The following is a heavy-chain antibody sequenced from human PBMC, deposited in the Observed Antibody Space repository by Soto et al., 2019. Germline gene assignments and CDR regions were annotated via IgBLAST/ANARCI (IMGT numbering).Heavy chain of an antibody. J-gene: IGHJ6*02. CDR2: IYYSGST. D-gene: IGHD6-25*01. Sequence: SETLSLTCTVSGGSISSSSYYWGWIRQPPGKGLEWIGNIYYSGSTYYNPSLKSRVTISVDTSKNQFSLKLSSVTAADTAVYYCARLRASAYYYYGMDVWGQGTTVT. CDR1: GGSISSSSYY. CDR3: ARLRASAYYYYGMDV. V-gene: IGHV4-39*01.